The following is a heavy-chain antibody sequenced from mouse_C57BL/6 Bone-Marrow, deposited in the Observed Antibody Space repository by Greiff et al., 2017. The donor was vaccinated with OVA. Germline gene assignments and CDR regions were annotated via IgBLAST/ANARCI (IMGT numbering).Heavy chain of an antibody. CDR1: GYTFTSYW. CDR2: INPSSGYT. CDR3: AKYYYGPYWYFDV. D-gene: IGHD1-1*01. Sequence: VQLKESGAELAKPGASVKLSCKASGYTFTSYWMHWVKQRPGQGLEWIGYINPSSGYTKYNQKFKDKATLTADKSSSTAYMQLSSLTYEDSAVYYCAKYYYGPYWYFDVWGTGTTVTVSS. V-gene: IGHV1-7*01. J-gene: IGHJ1*03.